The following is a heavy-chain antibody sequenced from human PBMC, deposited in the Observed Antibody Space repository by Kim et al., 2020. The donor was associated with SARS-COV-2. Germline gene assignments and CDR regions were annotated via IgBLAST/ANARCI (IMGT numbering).Heavy chain of an antibody. CDR2: IIPIFGTA. D-gene: IGHD2-15*01. V-gene: IGHV1-69*13. CDR1: GGTFSSYA. J-gene: IGHJ6*02. CDR3: ARDPVAVAAIEQPAIGPNYYYYYGMDV. Sequence: SVKVSCKASGGTFSSYAISWVRQAPGQGLEWMGGIIPIFGTANYAQKFQGRVTITADESTSTAYMELSSLRSEDTAVYYCARDPVAVAAIEQPAIGPNYYYYYGMDVWGQGTTVTVSS.